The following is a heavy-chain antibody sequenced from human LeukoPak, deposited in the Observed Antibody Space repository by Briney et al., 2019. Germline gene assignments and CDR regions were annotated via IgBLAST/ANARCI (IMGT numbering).Heavy chain of an antibody. CDR2: IGQDGGEK. J-gene: IGHJ4*02. D-gene: IGHD6-19*01. CDR1: GFTFSNYW. Sequence: PGGSLRLSCAASGFTFSNYWMTWVRQAPGKGLEWVANIGQDGGEKYYVDSVKGRFTISRDNSKNTVYLQMNSLRVEDTAVYYCGKTTTGYSSGRYPGWPVDYWGQGTLVTVSS. CDR3: GKTTTGYSSGRYPGWPVDY. V-gene: IGHV3-7*03.